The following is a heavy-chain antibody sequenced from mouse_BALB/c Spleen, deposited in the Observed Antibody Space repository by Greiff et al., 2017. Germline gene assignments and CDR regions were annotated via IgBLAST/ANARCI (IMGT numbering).Heavy chain of an antibody. CDR3: ARDEDEMVTTGFAY. D-gene: IGHD2-3*01. CDR2: ISDGGSYT. Sequence: EVKLVESGGGLVKPGGSLKLSCAASGFTFSDYYMYWVRQTPEKRLEWVATISDGGSYTYYPDSVKGRFTISRDNAKNNLYLQMSSLKSEDTAMYYCARDEDEMVTTGFAYWGQGTLVTVSA. CDR1: GFTFSDYY. J-gene: IGHJ3*01. V-gene: IGHV5-4*02.